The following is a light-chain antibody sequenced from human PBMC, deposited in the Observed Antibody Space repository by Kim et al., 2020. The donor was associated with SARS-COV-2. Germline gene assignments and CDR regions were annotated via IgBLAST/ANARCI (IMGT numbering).Light chain of an antibody. V-gene: IGLV3-1*01. CDR1: KLGDKY. CDR3: QAWDSWV. J-gene: IGLJ3*02. CDR2: QDS. Sequence: SYELTQPPSVSVSPGQTASITCSGDKLGDKYACWYQQKPGQSPVLVIYQDSKRPSGIPERFSGSNSGNTATLTISGTQAMDEADYYCQAWDSWVFGGGTQLIVL.